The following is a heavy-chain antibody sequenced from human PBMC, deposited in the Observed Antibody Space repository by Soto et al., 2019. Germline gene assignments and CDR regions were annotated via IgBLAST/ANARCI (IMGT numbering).Heavy chain of an antibody. CDR1: GGPFSSYT. CDR3: LRDSIAASGFDS. V-gene: IGHV1-69*12. Sequence: QVQLVQSGAEVKKPGSSVKVSCKVSGGPFSSYTLSWVRQAPGQGPEWMGGIIPLFGTTNYVQGFQGRVTTAADVSTNTAYMELSSLRSDDTALYYCLRDSIAASGFDSWGQGTLVTVS. J-gene: IGHJ4*02. D-gene: IGHD6-13*01. CDR2: IIPLFGTT.